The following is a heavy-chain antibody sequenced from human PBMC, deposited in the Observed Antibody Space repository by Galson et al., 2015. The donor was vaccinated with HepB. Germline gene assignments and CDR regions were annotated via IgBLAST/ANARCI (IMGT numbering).Heavy chain of an antibody. J-gene: IGHJ3*02. CDR1: GFTFSSYA. D-gene: IGHD3-10*01. Sequence: SLRLSCAASGFTFSSYAMHWVRQAPGKGLEWVAVISYDGSNKCYADSVKGRFTISRDNSKNTLYLQMNSLRAEDTAVYYCAREAVLLLWFGGGAFDIWGQGTMVTVSS. V-gene: IGHV3-30*04. CDR3: AREAVLLLWFGGGAFDI. CDR2: ISYDGSNK.